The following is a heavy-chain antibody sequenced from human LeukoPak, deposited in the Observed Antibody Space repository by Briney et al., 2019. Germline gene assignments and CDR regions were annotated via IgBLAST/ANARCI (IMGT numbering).Heavy chain of an antibody. CDR2: IYSGGST. CDR3: ARAGIRYYDYVWGRIY. D-gene: IGHD3-16*01. J-gene: IGHJ4*02. Sequence: PGGSLRLSCAASGFTVSSNYMSWVRQAPGKGLEWVSVIYSGGSTYYADSVKGRFTISRDNSKSTLYIQMNSLRAEDTALYYCARAGIRYYDYVWGRIYWGQGTLVTVSS. V-gene: IGHV3-53*01. CDR1: GFTVSSNY.